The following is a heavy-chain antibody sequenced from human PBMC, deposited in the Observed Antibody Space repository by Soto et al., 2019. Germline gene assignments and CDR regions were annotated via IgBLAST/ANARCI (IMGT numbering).Heavy chain of an antibody. J-gene: IGHJ4*02. V-gene: IGHV3-23*01. CDR1: GFTFSSYA. CDR2: ISGNGADT. CDR3: ASTLSDPGP. Sequence: DVQLLESGGGLVQPGGSVRLSCAASGFTFSSYAMSWVRQAPGKGLEWVSAISGNGADTSYADSVRGRFTLSRDNSKDTLFIQMNSLTPGDTAMSYCASTLSDPGPWGQGTPVTVSS.